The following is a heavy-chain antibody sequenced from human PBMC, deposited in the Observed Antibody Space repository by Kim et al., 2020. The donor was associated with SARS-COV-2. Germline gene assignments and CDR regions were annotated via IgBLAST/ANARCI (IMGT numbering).Heavy chain of an antibody. D-gene: IGHD3-16*01. Sequence: GGSLRLSCVASGFTVSSNYLSWVRQAPGKGLEWVSVIYSDGSAYYADSVKGRFTISRDISKNTLYLHMNSLRAEDTAVYFCARDGVYVDAFDVWGQGTMV. CDR2: IYSDGSA. J-gene: IGHJ3*01. V-gene: IGHV3-66*01. CDR1: GFTVSSNY. CDR3: ARDGVYVDAFDV.